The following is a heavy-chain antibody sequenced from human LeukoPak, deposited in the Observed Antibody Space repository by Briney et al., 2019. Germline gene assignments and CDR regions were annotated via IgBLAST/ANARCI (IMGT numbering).Heavy chain of an antibody. CDR2: INTDTRGT. Sequence: PGESLRLSCAASGFTFTDYWMHWVRQAPGKGLVWVSIINTDTRGTYYADSVKGRFTISRDTSKNTLYLEMNSLRPEDTAVYYCTRDAGSFSNFDYWGQGTLVTVSS. V-gene: IGHV3-74*01. CDR3: TRDAGSFSNFDY. CDR1: GFTFTDYW. J-gene: IGHJ4*02. D-gene: IGHD3-16*02.